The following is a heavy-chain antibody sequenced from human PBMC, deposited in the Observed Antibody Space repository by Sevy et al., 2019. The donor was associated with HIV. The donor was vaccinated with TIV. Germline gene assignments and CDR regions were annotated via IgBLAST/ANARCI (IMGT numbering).Heavy chain of an antibody. CDR2: IYYSGIT. V-gene: IGHV4-59*01. CDR3: ARAIAAPRGMDV. J-gene: IGHJ6*02. CDR1: GDSISSYY. D-gene: IGHD6-13*01. Sequence: SKTLSLTCTVSGDSISSYYWSWIRQPPGKGLEWIGYIYYSGITDYSPSLKSRVTISVDTSKNQFSLKLNSETAADTAVYYCARAIAAPRGMDVWGQGTTVTVSS.